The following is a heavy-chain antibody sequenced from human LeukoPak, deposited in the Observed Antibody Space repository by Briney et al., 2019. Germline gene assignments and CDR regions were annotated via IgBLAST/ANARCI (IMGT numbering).Heavy chain of an antibody. CDR3: ARDLGIVVVPAVHFDY. CDR2: IIPILGIA. CDR1: GGTFSSYT. Sequence: GSSVKVSCKASGGTFSSYTISWVRQAPGQGLEWMGRIIPILGIANYAQKFQGRVTITADTSTSTAYMELSSLRSEDTAVYYCARDLGIVVVPAVHFDYWGQGTLVTVSS. V-gene: IGHV1-69*04. D-gene: IGHD2-2*01. J-gene: IGHJ4*02.